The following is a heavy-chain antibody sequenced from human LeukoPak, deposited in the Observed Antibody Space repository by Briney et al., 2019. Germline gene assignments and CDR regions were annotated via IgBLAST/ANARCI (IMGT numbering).Heavy chain of an antibody. V-gene: IGHV3-33*06. CDR3: AKDPNGSWSFDY. D-gene: IGHD1-26*01. J-gene: IGHJ4*02. CDR2: IWYDGSNK. CDR1: GFTFRSYG. Sequence: GRSLRLSCAASGFTFRSYGMHRVRQAPGKGLEWVAVIWYDGSNKYYADSVKGRFTISRDNSKNTLYLQMNSLRAEDTAVYYCAKDPNGSWSFDYWGQGTLVTVSS.